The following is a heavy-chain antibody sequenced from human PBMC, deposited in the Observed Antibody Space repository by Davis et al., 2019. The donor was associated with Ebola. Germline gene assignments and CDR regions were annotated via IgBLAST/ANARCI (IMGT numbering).Heavy chain of an antibody. J-gene: IGHJ4*02. V-gene: IGHV3-30*04. CDR3: ARDPTVMEWLLNFDY. CDR1: GFTFSNYT. Sequence: GESLKISCAASGFTFSNYTMHWVRQAPVKGLEWVAVISYDGSNKYYADSVKGRFTISRDNSKNTLYLQMNSLRADDTAMYYCARDPTVMEWLLNFDYWGQGTLVTVSS. D-gene: IGHD3-3*01. CDR2: ISYDGSNK.